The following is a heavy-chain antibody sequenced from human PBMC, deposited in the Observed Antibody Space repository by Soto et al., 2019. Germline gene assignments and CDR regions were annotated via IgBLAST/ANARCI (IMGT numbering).Heavy chain of an antibody. CDR3: ATNTAMVPNWYFDL. D-gene: IGHD5-18*01. Sequence: SCTASVGPFSSYAISWVRQAPGQGLEWMGGIIPIFGTANYAQKFQGRVTITADESTSTAYMELSSLRSEDTAVYYCATNTAMVPNWYFDLWGRGTLVTVSS. CDR1: VGPFSSYA. V-gene: IGHV1-69*01. J-gene: IGHJ2*01. CDR2: IIPIFGTA.